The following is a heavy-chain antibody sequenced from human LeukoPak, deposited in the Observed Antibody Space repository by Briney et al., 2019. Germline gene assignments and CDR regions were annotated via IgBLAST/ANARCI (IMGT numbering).Heavy chain of an antibody. J-gene: IGHJ5*02. CDR1: GDSISSGGYA. CDR2: IHDSGST. D-gene: IGHD6-13*01. CDR3: ARVAAAAGNNWFDP. Sequence: TLSLTCAVSGDSISSGGYAWSWIRQTPGTGLEWIAYIHDSGSTYYNPSLKSRVSISVDTSKNQFSVKLNSVTAADTAVYYCARVAAAAGNNWFDPWGQGTLVTVSS. V-gene: IGHV4-30-4*07.